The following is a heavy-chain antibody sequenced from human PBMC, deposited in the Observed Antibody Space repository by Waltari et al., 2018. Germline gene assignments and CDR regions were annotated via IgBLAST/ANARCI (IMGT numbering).Heavy chain of an antibody. Sequence: QVQLQQWGAGLLTPSETLSLTCAVYGGSFSGYYWSWIRQPPGKGLGWIGEINHSGSTNYNPSLKSRVTISVDTSKNQFSLKLSSVTAADTAVYYCARAPSRVTIFGVVSNYYYYGMDVWGQGTTVTVSS. CDR2: INHSGST. D-gene: IGHD3-3*01. J-gene: IGHJ6*02. CDR1: GGSFSGYY. CDR3: ARAPSRVTIFGVVSNYYYYGMDV. V-gene: IGHV4-34*01.